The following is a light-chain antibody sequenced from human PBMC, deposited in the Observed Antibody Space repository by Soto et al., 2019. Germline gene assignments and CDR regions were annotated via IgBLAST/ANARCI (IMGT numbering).Light chain of an antibody. CDR3: QQFNV. CDR1: QGIGSA. CDR2: DAS. V-gene: IGKV1-13*02. J-gene: IGKJ4*01. Sequence: AIQLTQSPSSLSASVGDRVTITCRASQGIGSALAWYQQKPGKAPKLLIYDASSLESGVPSRFSGSGSGTDFTLTISSLQPEDFATYYCQQFNVFGGGTKVDNK.